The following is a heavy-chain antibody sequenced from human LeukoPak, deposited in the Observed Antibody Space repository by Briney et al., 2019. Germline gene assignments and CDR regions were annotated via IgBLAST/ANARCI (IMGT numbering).Heavy chain of an antibody. CDR2: INHSGST. J-gene: IGHJ5*02. CDR1: GGSISSSSYY. V-gene: IGHV4-39*07. Sequence: PSETLSLTCTVPGGSISSSSYYWSWIRQPPGKGLEWIGEINHSGSTNYNPSLKSRVTISVDTSKNQFSLKLSSVTAADTAVYYCARLSGTGMRGWPAAADNWFDPWGQGTLVTVSS. D-gene: IGHD2-8*02. CDR3: ARLSGTGMRGWPAAADNWFDP.